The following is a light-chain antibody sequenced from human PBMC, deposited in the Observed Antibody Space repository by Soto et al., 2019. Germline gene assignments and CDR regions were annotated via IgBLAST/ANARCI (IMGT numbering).Light chain of an antibody. CDR1: QSVSSSY. CDR3: QQYGSSPLT. Sequence: IVLTQSPGTLSLSPGESATLSCSASQSVSSSYLAWYQQKPGQAPRLLIYGASSRATGIPDRFSGSGSGTDFTLTISRLEPEDFAVYYCQQYGSSPLTFGGGTKVDIK. J-gene: IGKJ4*01. V-gene: IGKV3-20*01. CDR2: GAS.